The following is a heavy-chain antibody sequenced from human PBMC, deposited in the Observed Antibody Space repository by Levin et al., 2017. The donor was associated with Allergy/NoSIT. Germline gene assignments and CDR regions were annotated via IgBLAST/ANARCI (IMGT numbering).Heavy chain of an antibody. J-gene: IGHJ5*02. CDR2: ISSSSSTI. CDR3: ARVVRGVITNWFDP. D-gene: IGHD3-10*01. Sequence: GGSLRLSCAASGFTFSSYSMNWVRQAPGKGLEWVSYISSSSSTIYYADSVKGRFTISRDNAKNSLYLQMNSLRAEDTAVYYCARVVRGVITNWFDPWGQGTLVTVS. V-gene: IGHV3-48*01. CDR1: GFTFSSYS.